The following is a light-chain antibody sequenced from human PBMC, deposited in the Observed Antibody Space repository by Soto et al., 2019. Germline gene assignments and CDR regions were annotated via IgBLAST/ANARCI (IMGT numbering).Light chain of an antibody. CDR1: QSVSSY. CDR2: DAS. J-gene: IGKJ5*01. V-gene: IGKV3-11*01. Sequence: VMTQSPAVLSVSPGERATLSCRASQSVSSYLAWYQQKPGQAPRLLIYDASNRATGIPARFSGSGSGTDFTLTISSLEPEDFAVYYCQQRSNWLITFGQGTRLE. CDR3: QQRSNWLIT.